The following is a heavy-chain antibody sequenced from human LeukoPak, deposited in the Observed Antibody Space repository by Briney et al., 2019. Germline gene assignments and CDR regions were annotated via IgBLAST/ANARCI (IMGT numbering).Heavy chain of an antibody. CDR1: GFTFSSYG. D-gene: IGHD6-13*01. CDR3: ARDLQAAAGYNWFDP. V-gene: IGHV3-33*01. CDR2: IWYDGSNK. Sequence: GGSLRLSCAASGFTFSSYGMHWVRQAPGKGLEWVAVIWYDGSNKYYADSVKGRFTISRDNSKNTLYLQMNSLRAEDTAVYYCARDLQAAAGYNWFDPWGQGTLVTVSS. J-gene: IGHJ5*02.